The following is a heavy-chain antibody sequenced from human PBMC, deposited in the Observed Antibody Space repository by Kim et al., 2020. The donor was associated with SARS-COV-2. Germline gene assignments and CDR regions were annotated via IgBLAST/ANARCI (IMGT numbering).Heavy chain of an antibody. D-gene: IGHD5-18*01. CDR1: GFTFGRYA. CDR3: VKVLGGYNYGYNGFDY. CDR2: ISWNITST. J-gene: IGHJ4*01. Sequence: GGSLRLSCAASGFTFGRYAMHWVRQAPGKGLEWVAGISWNITSTAYADSVKGRFTISRDNAKNSLYLQMNSLRVEDTALYYCVKVLGGYNYGYNGFDYWG. V-gene: IGHV3-9*01.